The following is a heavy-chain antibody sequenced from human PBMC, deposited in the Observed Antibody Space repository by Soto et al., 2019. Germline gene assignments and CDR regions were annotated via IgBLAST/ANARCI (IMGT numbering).Heavy chain of an antibody. CDR1: GYSFTSYW. V-gene: IGHV5-51*01. J-gene: IGHJ6*03. Sequence: PGESLKISCKGSGYSFTSYWIGWVRQMPGKGLEWMGIIYPGDSDTRYSPSFQGQVTISADKSISTAYLQWSSLKASDTAMYYCARHTSVTSYPYYYYYMDFWGKGTTVTGSS. CDR3: ARHTSVTSYPYYYYYMDF. CDR2: IYPGDSDT. D-gene: IGHD4-4*01.